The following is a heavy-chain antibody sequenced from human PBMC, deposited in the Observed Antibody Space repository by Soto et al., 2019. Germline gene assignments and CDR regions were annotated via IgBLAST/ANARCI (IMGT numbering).Heavy chain of an antibody. J-gene: IGHJ5*02. Sequence: PGGSLRLSCAASGFTFSSYAMSWVRQAPGKGLEWVSAISGSGGSIYYADSVKGRFTISRDNSKNTLYLQMNSLRAEDTAVYYCAKDRYSSGWYGPNWFDPWGQGTLVTVSS. D-gene: IGHD6-19*01. CDR3: AKDRYSSGWYGPNWFDP. CDR1: GFTFSSYA. CDR2: ISGSGGSI. V-gene: IGHV3-23*01.